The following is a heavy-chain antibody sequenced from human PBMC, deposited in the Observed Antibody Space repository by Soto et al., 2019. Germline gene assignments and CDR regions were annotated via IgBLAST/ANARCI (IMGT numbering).Heavy chain of an antibody. D-gene: IGHD3-22*01. J-gene: IGHJ3*02. Sequence: SVKVSYQASVGTFSSYAISWVRQAPGQGLEWMGGIIPIFGTANYAQKFQGRVTITADESTSTAYMELSSLRSEDTAVYYCARWSRDSSGYLFPFGDAFDIWGQGTMVTVSS. CDR1: VGTFSSYA. V-gene: IGHV1-69*13. CDR3: ARWSRDSSGYLFPFGDAFDI. CDR2: IIPIFGTA.